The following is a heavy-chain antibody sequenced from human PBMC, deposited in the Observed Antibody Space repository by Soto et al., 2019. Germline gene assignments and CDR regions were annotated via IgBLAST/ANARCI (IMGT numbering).Heavy chain of an antibody. V-gene: IGHV3-23*01. CDR1: GFTFSSYS. J-gene: IGHJ5*01. D-gene: IGHD6-19*01. CDR2: ISGSGGST. Sequence: XGSLRLSSSASGFTFSSYSMSWVRQAPGKGLEWVSAISGSGGSTYYADSVKGRFTISRDNSKNTLYLQMNSLRAEDTAVYYCAKDPRRIAVAGPWWFDSWGQGTLVTVSP. CDR3: AKDPRRIAVAGPWWFDS.